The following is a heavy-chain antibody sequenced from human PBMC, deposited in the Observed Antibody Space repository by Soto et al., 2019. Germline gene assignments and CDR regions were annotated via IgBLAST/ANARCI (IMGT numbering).Heavy chain of an antibody. CDR1: GFTFSTYW. CDR2: IKQDGSEK. CDR3: ARDLHDYVSFRFDP. D-gene: IGHD3-16*01. Sequence: GGSLRLSCAASGFTFSTYWMSWVRQAQGKGLEWVANIKQDGSEKYYVDSVKGRFTISRDNAKNSLFLQMNSLRAEDTAVYYCARDLHDYVSFRFDPWGQGTLVTVSS. J-gene: IGHJ5*02. V-gene: IGHV3-7*01.